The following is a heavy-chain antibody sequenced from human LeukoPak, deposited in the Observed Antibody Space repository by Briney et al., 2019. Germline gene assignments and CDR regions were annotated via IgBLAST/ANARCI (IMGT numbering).Heavy chain of an antibody. CDR1: GFTFSSYA. CDR2: ISYDGSNK. D-gene: IGHD3-16*01. CDR3: AREWGPYYYGMDV. V-gene: IGHV3-30-3*01. J-gene: IGHJ6*02. Sequence: HPGGSLRLSCAASGFTFSSYAMHWVRQAPGKGLEWVAVISYDGSNKYYADSVKGRLTISRDNSKNTLYLQMNSLRAEDTAVYYCAREWGPYYYGMDVWGQGTTVTVSS.